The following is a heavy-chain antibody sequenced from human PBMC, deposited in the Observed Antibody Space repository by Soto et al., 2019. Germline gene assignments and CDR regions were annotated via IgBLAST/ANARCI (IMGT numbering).Heavy chain of an antibody. CDR3: ATTANSDILTGYYYYYGMDV. D-gene: IGHD3-9*01. J-gene: IGHJ6*02. Sequence: QVQLVQSGAEVKKPGASVKVSCKVSGYTLTELSMHWVRQAPGKGLERMGGFDPEDVERIDEHKFQGKVTITADQSKDTAYMELSSLRSEDTAVYYCATTANSDILTGYYYYYGMDVWGQGTTVTVSS. V-gene: IGHV1-24*01. CDR2: FDPEDVER. CDR1: GYTLTELS.